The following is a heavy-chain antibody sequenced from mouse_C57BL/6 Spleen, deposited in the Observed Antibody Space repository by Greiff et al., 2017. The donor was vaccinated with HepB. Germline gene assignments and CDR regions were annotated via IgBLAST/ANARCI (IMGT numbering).Heavy chain of an antibody. J-gene: IGHJ4*01. D-gene: IGHD1-1*01. CDR3: AMSQYDGSSYSYAMDY. CDR1: GYTFTSYW. CDR2: IDPNSGGT. V-gene: IGHV1-72*01. Sequence: VKLMESGAELVKPGASVKLSCKASGYTFTSYWMHWVKQRPGRGLEWIGRIDPNSGGTKYNEKFKSKATLTVDKPSSTAYMQLSSLTSEDSAVYYCAMSQYDGSSYSYAMDYWGQGTSVTVSS.